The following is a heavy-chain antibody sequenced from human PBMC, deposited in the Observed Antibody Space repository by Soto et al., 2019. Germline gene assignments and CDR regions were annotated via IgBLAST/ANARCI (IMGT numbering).Heavy chain of an antibody. CDR1: GLTFSNYV. V-gene: IGHV3-23*01. D-gene: IGHD1-7*01. CDR2: MSGSSSTT. CDR3: AKNQERELPRVIDF. Sequence: EVRLLESGGGLVKPGGSLRLSCATSGLTFSNYVMSWVRQAPGGGLEWVSSMSGSSSTTYYADSVRGRFTISRDRSKNTLYLQMSSRRAADTALYYCAKNQERELPRVIDFWGEGALVTVSS. J-gene: IGHJ4*02.